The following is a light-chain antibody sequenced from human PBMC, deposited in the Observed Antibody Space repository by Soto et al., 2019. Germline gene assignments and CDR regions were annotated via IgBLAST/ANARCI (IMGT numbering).Light chain of an antibody. V-gene: IGKV3D-20*02. CDR1: QSISDNY. J-gene: IGKJ5*01. Sequence: EIVLTHSPGTLSLSPGERATLSCRASQSISDNYLAWYQQKPGQAPRLVIYDASSRATGIPDRFSGSGSGTDFTLTISSLEPEDFAVYYCQQRSNWPPTFGQGTRLEI. CDR3: QQRSNWPPT. CDR2: DAS.